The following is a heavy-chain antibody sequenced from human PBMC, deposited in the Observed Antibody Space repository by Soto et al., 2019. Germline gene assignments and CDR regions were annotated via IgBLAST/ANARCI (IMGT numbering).Heavy chain of an antibody. Sequence: SETLSLTCTVSGGSISSSSYYWGWIRQPPGKGLEWIGSIYYSGSTYYNPSLKSRVTISVDTSKNQFSLKLSSVTAADTAVYYCARHFWSGYYIGWFDPWGQGTLVTVSS. D-gene: IGHD3-3*01. CDR1: GGSISSSSYY. CDR2: IYYSGST. J-gene: IGHJ5*02. V-gene: IGHV4-39*01. CDR3: ARHFWSGYYIGWFDP.